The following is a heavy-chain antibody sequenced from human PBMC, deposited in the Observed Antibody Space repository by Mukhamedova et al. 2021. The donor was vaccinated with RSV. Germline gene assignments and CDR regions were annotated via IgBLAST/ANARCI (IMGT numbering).Heavy chain of an antibody. CDR3: ARLHCSSTSCLKPFDY. Sequence: IRQPPGKGLEWIGEVNHRGSTNYNPPFKSRVSISVDTSKNQFSLKLSSVTVADTAVYYCARLHCSSTSCLKPFDYWGQGILVTVS. J-gene: IGHJ4*02. CDR2: VNHRGST. D-gene: IGHD2-2*01. V-gene: IGHV4-34*01.